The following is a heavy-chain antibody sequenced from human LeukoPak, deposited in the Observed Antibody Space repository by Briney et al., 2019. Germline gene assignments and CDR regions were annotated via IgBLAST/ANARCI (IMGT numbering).Heavy chain of an antibody. CDR3: ARRRDQEEYFHY. CDR1: GGSISSRSYY. J-gene: IGHJ4*02. V-gene: IGHV4-39*01. CDR2: VYYSGTT. Sequence: PSETLPQTFTVSGGSISSRSYYWDWIRQPPGKGLEWIGTVYYSGTTYYKPSLKSRVTISIDSSKNQFSLKVRSVTAADTAVYSCARRRDQEEYFHYLGQGDQVTVSS.